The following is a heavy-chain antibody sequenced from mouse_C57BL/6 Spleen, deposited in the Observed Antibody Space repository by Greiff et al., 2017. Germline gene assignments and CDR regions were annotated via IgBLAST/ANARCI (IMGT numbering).Heavy chain of an antibody. V-gene: IGHV5-17*01. CDR2: ISSGSSTN. CDR3: APGDSSSDYFDY. CDR1: GFTFSDYG. J-gene: IGHJ2*01. Sequence: EVHLVESGGGLVKPGGSLKLSCAASGFTFSDYGMHWVRQAPEKGLEWVAYISSGSSTNYYADTVKGRFTISRDNAKNTLFLQMTSLRSEDTAMYYCAPGDSSSDYFDYWGQGTTLTVSS. D-gene: IGHD1-1*01.